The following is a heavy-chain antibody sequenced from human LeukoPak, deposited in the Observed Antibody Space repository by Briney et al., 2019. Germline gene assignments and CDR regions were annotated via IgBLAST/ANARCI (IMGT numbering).Heavy chain of an antibody. Sequence: SETPSLTCTVSGGSINNGGYYWSWIRQHPGKGLEWIGYIYYSGSTNYNPSLKSRVTISVDTSKNQVSLKLSSVTAADTAVYYCARHGITMVRGVIKGPYFDYWGQGTLVTVSS. J-gene: IGHJ4*02. CDR3: ARHGITMVRGVIKGPYFDY. V-gene: IGHV4-61*08. D-gene: IGHD3-10*01. CDR2: IYYSGST. CDR1: GGSINNGGYY.